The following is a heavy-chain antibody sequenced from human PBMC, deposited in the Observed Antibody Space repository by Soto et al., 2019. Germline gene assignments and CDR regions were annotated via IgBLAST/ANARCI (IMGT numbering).Heavy chain of an antibody. CDR2: VIPMYGTA. D-gene: IGHD6-19*01. J-gene: IGHJ5*02. V-gene: IGHV1-69*01. Sequence: QEQLVQSGAEVKKPGSSVKVSCKASGGTFSSYGISWVRQVPGQGLEWMGGVIPMYGTANHAQKFQGRVTMNADESTGTAYMELSSLRSEDTAVYFCARGVRRTTGWSPTNWFDPWGQGTLVTVSS. CDR3: ARGVRRTTGWSPTNWFDP. CDR1: GGTFSSYG.